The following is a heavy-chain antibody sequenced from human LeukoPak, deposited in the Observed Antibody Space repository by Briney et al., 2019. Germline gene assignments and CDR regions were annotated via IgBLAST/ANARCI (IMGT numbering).Heavy chain of an antibody. Sequence: SETLSLTCAVYGGSSSGYYWSWIRQPPGKGLEWIAEINDSGSTNYNPSLKSRVTISVDTSKNQFSLKLSSVTAADTAVYYCAGTTLWFGELYSFDYWGQGTLVTVSS. J-gene: IGHJ4*02. CDR3: AGTTLWFGELYSFDY. V-gene: IGHV4-34*01. CDR2: INDSGST. D-gene: IGHD3-10*01. CDR1: GGSSSGYY.